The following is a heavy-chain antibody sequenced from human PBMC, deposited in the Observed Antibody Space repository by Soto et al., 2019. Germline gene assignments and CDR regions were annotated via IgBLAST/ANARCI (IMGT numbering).Heavy chain of an antibody. CDR1: GFTFDDYA. J-gene: IGHJ3*01. CDR3: ATPLQHYAFKL. V-gene: IGHV3-9*01. D-gene: IGHD6-13*01. Sequence: EVQLVESGGGLVQPGRSLRLSCAASGFTFDDYAMHWVRQAPGKGLEWVSGISWNSSSIGYADSVKGRFTISRDNAKNSLYLQMNSLRAEVTALYYCATPLQHYAFKLWGQGKMVTVSS. CDR2: ISWNSSSI.